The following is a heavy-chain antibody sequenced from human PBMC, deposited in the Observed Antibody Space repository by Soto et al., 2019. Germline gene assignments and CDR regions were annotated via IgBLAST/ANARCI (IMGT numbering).Heavy chain of an antibody. Sequence: PSETLSLTCNVSSVPITEYSWSWVRQSPGKGLEWIGNYFDSGRNMYNPSLKSRVTMSVDTSKNRFSLKLSSVTAADTAVYYCAREVVTPAAKAIDYWGQGTLVTVSS. CDR1: SVPITEYS. D-gene: IGHD2-2*01. V-gene: IGHV4-59*08. CDR3: AREVVTPAAKAIDY. J-gene: IGHJ4*02. CDR2: YFDSGRN.